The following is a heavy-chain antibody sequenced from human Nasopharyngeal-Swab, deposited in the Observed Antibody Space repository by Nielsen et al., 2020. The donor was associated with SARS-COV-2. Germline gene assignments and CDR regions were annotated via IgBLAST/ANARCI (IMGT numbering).Heavy chain of an antibody. Sequence: GESLKISCKGSGYSFTSYWIGWVRQMPGKGLEWMGIIYPGDSDTRYSPSFQGQVTISADKSISTAYLQRSSLKASDTAMYYCARLTYSSGWCFDYWGQGTLVTVSS. V-gene: IGHV5-51*01. CDR1: GYSFTSYW. CDR2: IYPGDSDT. D-gene: IGHD6-19*01. J-gene: IGHJ4*02. CDR3: ARLTYSSGWCFDY.